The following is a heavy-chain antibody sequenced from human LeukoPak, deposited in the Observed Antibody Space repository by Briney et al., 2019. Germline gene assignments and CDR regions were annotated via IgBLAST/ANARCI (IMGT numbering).Heavy chain of an antibody. CDR2: IYHSGST. D-gene: IGHD6-6*01. CDR3: ARGADDRGLGLPYSSSSVSNDY. J-gene: IGHJ4*02. Sequence: SETLPLTCTVSGYSISSGYYWGWIRQPPGKGLEWIGSIYHSGSTYYNPSLKSRVAISVDTSKNQFSLKLSSVTAADTAVYYCARGADDRGLGLPYSSSSVSNDYWGQGTLVTVSS. V-gene: IGHV4-38-2*02. CDR1: GYSISSGYY.